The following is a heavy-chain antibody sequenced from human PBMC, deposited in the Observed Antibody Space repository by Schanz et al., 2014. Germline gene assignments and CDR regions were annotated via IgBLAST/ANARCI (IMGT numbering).Heavy chain of an antibody. CDR2: INGYNGHT. Sequence: QVQLVQSGAEVKKPGASVKVSCKASGGTFSSFGINWVRQAPGQGLEWMGWINGYNGHTLYAQKFQGRVTMTTDTSTSTSYMELTSLRFDDTAVYYCAGTYCSSTSCYTGYYYMDVWGKGTTVTVSS. CDR3: AGTYCSSTSCYTGYYYMDV. D-gene: IGHD2-2*02. V-gene: IGHV1-18*01. J-gene: IGHJ6*03. CDR1: GGTFSSFG.